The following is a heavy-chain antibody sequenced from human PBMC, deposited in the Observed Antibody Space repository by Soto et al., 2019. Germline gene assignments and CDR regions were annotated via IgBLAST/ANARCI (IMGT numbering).Heavy chain of an antibody. CDR3: AKDRVVGYSPLDY. CDR2: ISGSGGST. V-gene: IGHV3-23*01. D-gene: IGHD5-12*01. Sequence: VGSLRLSCAASGFTFSSYAMSWVRQAPGKGLEWVSAISGSGGSTYYADSVKGRFTISRDNSKNTLYLQMNSLRAEDTAVYYCAKDRVVGYSPLDYWGQGTLVTVSS. CDR1: GFTFSSYA. J-gene: IGHJ4*02.